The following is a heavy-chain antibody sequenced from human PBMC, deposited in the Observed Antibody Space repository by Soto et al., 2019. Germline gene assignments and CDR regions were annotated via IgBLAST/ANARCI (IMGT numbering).Heavy chain of an antibody. CDR2: IYYSGST. CDR1: GGSISSSSYY. J-gene: IGHJ3*02. CDR3: ASGDALDI. Sequence: QLQLQESGPGLVKPSETLSLTCTVSGGSISSSSYYWGWIRQPPGKGLEWIGSIYYSGSTYYNPSLKSRVTKSVDPAKNPISLKLSPVTAAETAVYSRASGDALDIRGQGTMGTGSS. V-gene: IGHV4-39*01.